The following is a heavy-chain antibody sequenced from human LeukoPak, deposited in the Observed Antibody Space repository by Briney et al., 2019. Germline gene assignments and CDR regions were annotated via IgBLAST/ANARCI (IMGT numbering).Heavy chain of an antibody. CDR3: AKHYFDSSGYYRRPSFDY. Sequence: PGGSLRLSCAASGFTFSSYAMSWVRQAPGRGLEWVSAVSGGGTSTYYADSVKGRFTISRDNSKNTLYLLINSLRAEDTAIHYCAKHYFDSSGYYRRPSFDYWGQGTLVTVSS. CDR2: VSGGGTST. J-gene: IGHJ4*02. V-gene: IGHV3-23*01. D-gene: IGHD3-22*01. CDR1: GFTFSSYA.